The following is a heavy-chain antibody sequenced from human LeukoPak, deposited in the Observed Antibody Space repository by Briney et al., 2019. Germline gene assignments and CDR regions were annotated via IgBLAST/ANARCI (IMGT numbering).Heavy chain of an antibody. CDR1: GGSISSSNW. V-gene: IGHV3-74*01. D-gene: IGHD3-9*01. CDR2: INSDGSTT. Sequence: GTLSLTCAVSGGSISSSNWWSWVRQPPGKGLVWVSRINSDGSTTSYADPVKGRFTISRDNAKNSLYLQMNSLRAEDTAVYYCARDSARNYDILTGYYNLEHGFDYWGQGTLVTVSS. J-gene: IGHJ4*02. CDR3: ARDSARNYDILTGYYNLEHGFDY.